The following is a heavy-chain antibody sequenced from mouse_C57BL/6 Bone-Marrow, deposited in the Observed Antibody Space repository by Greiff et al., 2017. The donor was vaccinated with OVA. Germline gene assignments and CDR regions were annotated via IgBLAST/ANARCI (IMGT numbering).Heavy chain of an antibody. CDR3: AYYSNHYYFDY. J-gene: IGHJ2*01. Sequence: DVKLQESGPVLVKPGASVKMSCKASGYTFTDYYMNWVKQSHGKSLEWIGVINPYNGGTSYNQKFKGKATLTVDKSSSTAYMELNSLTSEDSAVYYCAYYSNHYYFDYWGQGTTLTVSS. CDR1: GYTFTDYY. D-gene: IGHD2-5*01. CDR2: INPYNGGT. V-gene: IGHV1-19*01.